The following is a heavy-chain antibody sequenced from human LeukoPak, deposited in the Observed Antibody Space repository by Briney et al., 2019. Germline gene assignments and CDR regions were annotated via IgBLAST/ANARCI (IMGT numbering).Heavy chain of an antibody. D-gene: IGHD6-19*01. Sequence: KAGGSLRLSYAASGFTFSSYSMNWVRQAPGKGLEWVSSISSSSSYIYYADSVKGRFTISRDNAKNSLYLQMNSLRAEDTAVYYCAKSQGSGRDAFDIWGQGTMVTVSS. V-gene: IGHV3-21*01. CDR2: ISSSSSYI. J-gene: IGHJ3*02. CDR1: GFTFSSYS. CDR3: AKSQGSGRDAFDI.